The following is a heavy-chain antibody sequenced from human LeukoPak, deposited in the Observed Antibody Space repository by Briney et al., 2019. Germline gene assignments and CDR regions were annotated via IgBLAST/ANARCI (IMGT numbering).Heavy chain of an antibody. Sequence: GGSLRLSCAASGFTFSSYGMHWVRQAPGKGLEWVAFIRYDGSNKYYADSVKGRFTISRDNSKNTLYLQMNSLRAEDTAVYYCAKSRRAAKGDDAFDIWGQGTMVTVSS. J-gene: IGHJ3*02. CDR1: GFTFSSYG. D-gene: IGHD2-15*01. CDR2: IRYDGSNK. V-gene: IGHV3-30*02. CDR3: AKSRRAAKGDDAFDI.